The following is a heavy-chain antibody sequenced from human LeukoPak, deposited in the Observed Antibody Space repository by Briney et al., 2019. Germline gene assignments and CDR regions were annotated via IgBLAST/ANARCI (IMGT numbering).Heavy chain of an antibody. Sequence: SETLSLTCSVSGGPIGGDYWSWIRQPPGKALEWIGYIYTTGRTNYNPSLKSRVTISVDTSKNQFSLKLSSVTAADTAVYYCASHPRYDAFDIWGQGTMVTVSS. D-gene: IGHD3-16*01. CDR2: IYTTGRT. CDR1: GGPIGGDY. J-gene: IGHJ3*02. CDR3: ASHPRYDAFDI. V-gene: IGHV4-4*09.